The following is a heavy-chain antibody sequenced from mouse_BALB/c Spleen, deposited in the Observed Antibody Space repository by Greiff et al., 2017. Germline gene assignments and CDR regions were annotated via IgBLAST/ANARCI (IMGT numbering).Heavy chain of an antibody. CDR1: GYTFTEYI. D-gene: IGHD1-1*01. J-gene: IGHJ4*01. V-gene: IGHV1-62-2*01. Sequence: VQVVESGAELVKPGASVKLSCKASGYTFTEYIIHWVKQRSGQGLEWIGWFYPGSGSIKYNEKFKDKATLTADKSSSTVYMELSRLTSEDSAVYFCARHEDVYGSSYYAMDYWGQGTSVTVSS. CDR3: ARHEDVYGSSYYAMDY. CDR2: FYPGSGSI.